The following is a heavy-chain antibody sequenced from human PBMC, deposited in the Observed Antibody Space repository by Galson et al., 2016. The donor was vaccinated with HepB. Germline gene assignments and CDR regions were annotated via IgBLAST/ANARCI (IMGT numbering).Heavy chain of an antibody. D-gene: IGHD4-17*01. CDR2: ISYHGSKK. V-gene: IGHV3-30-3*01. CDR1: GFTFSSYA. J-gene: IGHJ6*02. CDR3: ARELGVTTFSDYYYCVMDV. Sequence: SLRLSCAASGFTFSSYAMHWVRQAPGKGLEWVAIISYHGSKKYYADSVKGRFTISRDNSKNTPYLHMNSLRAEDTAVYYCARELGVTTFSDYYYCVMDVWGQRTTVTVSS.